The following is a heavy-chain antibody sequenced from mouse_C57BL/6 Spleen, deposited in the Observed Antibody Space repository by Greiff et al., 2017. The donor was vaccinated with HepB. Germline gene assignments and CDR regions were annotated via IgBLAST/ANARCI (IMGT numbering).Heavy chain of an antibody. CDR3: ARDDGYYGY. V-gene: IGHV5-4*01. CDR2: ISDGGSYT. CDR1: GFTFSSYA. Sequence: EVKLVESGGGLVKPGGSLKLSCAASGFTFSSYAMSWVRQTPEKRLEWVATISDGGSYTYYPDNVKSRFTISRDNANNNLYLQMSHLKSEDTAMYYCARDDGYYGYWGQGTTLTVSS. D-gene: IGHD2-3*01. J-gene: IGHJ2*01.